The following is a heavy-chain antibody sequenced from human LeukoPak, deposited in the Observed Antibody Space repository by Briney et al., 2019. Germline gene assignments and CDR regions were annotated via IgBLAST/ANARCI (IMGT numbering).Heavy chain of an antibody. Sequence: PGGSLRLSCAASGFTFSSYSMNWVRQAPGKGLEWVSSISSSSSYIYYADSVKGRFTISRDNAKNSLYLQMNSLRAEDTAVYYCARDRYSSGWLLQRWGQGTLVTVSS. V-gene: IGHV3-21*01. D-gene: IGHD6-19*01. CDR1: GFTFSSYS. J-gene: IGHJ1*01. CDR2: ISSSSSYI. CDR3: ARDRYSSGWLLQR.